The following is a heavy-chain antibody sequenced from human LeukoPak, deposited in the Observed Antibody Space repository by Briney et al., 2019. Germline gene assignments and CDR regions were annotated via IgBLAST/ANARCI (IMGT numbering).Heavy chain of an antibody. J-gene: IGHJ6*03. Sequence: GGSLRLSCAASGFTFSSYSMNWVRQAPGKGLEWVSSVSGSSSYIYYADSVKGRFTISRDNAKNTLYLQMNSLRAEDTAVYYCAREGASYYYYYYYYMDVWGKGTTVTISS. CDR2: VSGSSSYI. D-gene: IGHD2-21*02. CDR3: AREGASYYYYYYYYMDV. V-gene: IGHV3-21*01. CDR1: GFTFSSYS.